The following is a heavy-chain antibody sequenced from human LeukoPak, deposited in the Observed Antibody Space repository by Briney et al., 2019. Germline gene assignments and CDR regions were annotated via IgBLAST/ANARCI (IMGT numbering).Heavy chain of an antibody. Sequence: GGSLRLSCAASGFTFDDYAMHWVRQAPGKGLEWVSLISGDGSRTYYAESVKGRFTISRDNSKDSLNLQMNSLRTEDTAFYYCAKVRPTRFVESSGWLELGYWGQGTLVTVS. CDR2: ISGDGSRT. CDR1: GFTFDDYA. D-gene: IGHD6-19*01. J-gene: IGHJ4*02. CDR3: AKVRPTRFVESSGWLELGY. V-gene: IGHV3-43*02.